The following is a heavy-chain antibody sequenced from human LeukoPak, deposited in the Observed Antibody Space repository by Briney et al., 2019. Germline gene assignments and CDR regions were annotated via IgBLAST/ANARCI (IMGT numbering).Heavy chain of an antibody. D-gene: IGHD5-12*01. CDR1: GYTLTELS. CDR2: FHPEDGET. V-gene: IGHV1-24*01. CDR3: ATVPVPLYSGYDPYYFDY. Sequence: ASVTVSCKVSGYTLTELSMHWVRQAPGKGLEWMGGFHPEDGETIYAQKFQGRVTMTEDTSTDTAYMELSSLRSEDTAVYYCATVPVPLYSGYDPYYFDYWGQGTLVTVSS. J-gene: IGHJ4*02.